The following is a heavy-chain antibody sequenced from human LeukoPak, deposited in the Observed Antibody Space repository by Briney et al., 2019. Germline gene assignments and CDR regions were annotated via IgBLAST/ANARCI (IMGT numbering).Heavy chain of an antibody. J-gene: IGHJ5*02. CDR2: IYHSGST. CDR3: ARGRFTTVTTGFDP. V-gene: IGHV4-30-2*01. CDR1: GGSISSGGYS. Sequence: SETLSLTCAVYGGSISSGGYSWSWIRQPPGKGLEWIGYIYHSGSTYYNPSLKSRVTISVDRSKNQFSLKLSSVTAADTAAYYCARGRFTTVTTGFDPWGQGTLVTVSS. D-gene: IGHD4-17*01.